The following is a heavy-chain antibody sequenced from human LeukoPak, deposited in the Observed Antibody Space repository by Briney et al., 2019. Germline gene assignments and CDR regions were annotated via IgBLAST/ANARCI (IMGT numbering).Heavy chain of an antibody. D-gene: IGHD4-17*01. J-gene: IGHJ4*02. CDR3: ARAVAVTTHDY. Sequence: KSGGSLRLSCAASGFTFSSYSMNWVRQAPGKGLEWVSSISSSSYIYYADSVKGRFTISRDNAKNSLYLQMNSLRAEDTAVYYCARAVAVTTHDYWGQGTLVTVSS. CDR2: ISSSSYI. V-gene: IGHV3-21*01. CDR1: GFTFSSYS.